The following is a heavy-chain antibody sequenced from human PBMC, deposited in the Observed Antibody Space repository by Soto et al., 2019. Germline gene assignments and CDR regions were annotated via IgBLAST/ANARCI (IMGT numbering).Heavy chain of an antibody. J-gene: IGHJ5*02. Sequence: GGSLRLSCAASGFTFRSFTMNWVRQAPGKGLEWVSTISSNSAYIYYTDALRGRFTISRDNAKNSLHLQMNSLRAEDTAVYYCTRDASRDSSARGWFDPWGPGTLVTAPQ. CDR1: GFTFRSFT. CDR2: ISSNSAYI. CDR3: TRDASRDSSARGWFDP. V-gene: IGHV3-21*01. D-gene: IGHD6-13*01.